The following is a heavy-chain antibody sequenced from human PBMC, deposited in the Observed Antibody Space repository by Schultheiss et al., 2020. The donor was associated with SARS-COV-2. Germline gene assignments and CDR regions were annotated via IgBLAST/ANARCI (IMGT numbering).Heavy chain of an antibody. J-gene: IGHJ5*01. Sequence: GGSLRLSCAASGFTFSTSEMDWVRQAPGKGLEWVAVISYDGSNKYYADSVKGRFTISRDNARNSLYLQMNSLRDEDTAVYYCSIGYGSAWFYSWGQGTLVTVSS. D-gene: IGHD6-19*01. CDR2: ISYDGSNK. CDR3: SIGYGSAWFYS. V-gene: IGHV3-30*03. CDR1: GFTFSTSE.